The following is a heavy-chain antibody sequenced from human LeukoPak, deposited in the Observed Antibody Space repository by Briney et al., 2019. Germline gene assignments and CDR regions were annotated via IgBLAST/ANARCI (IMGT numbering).Heavy chain of an antibody. CDR3: VRCYYNYGMDV. J-gene: IGHJ6*01. V-gene: IGHV3-48*03. CDR2: IGSGGSPI. CDR1: GFTFKTYE. Sequence: GGSLRLSCAASGFTFKTYEMNWVRQAPGQGLEWVSYIGSGGSPIYYADSVRGRFTISRDDAKSSLYLQMKSLRAEDTAIYYCVRCYYNYGMDVWGQGTTVTVSS.